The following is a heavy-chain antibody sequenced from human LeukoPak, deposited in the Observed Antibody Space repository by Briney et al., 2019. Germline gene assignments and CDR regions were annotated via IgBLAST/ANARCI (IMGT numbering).Heavy chain of an antibody. D-gene: IGHD3-3*01. CDR3: ARVFYDFWSGYYGGDYYGMDV. Sequence: GGSLRLSCAASGFTFSNYAMSWVRQAPGKGLEWVSSISNSGGSTYYADSVKGRFTISRDNSKNTLYLQMNSLRAEDTAVYYCARVFYDFWSGYYGGDYYGMDVWGQGTTVTVSS. J-gene: IGHJ6*02. V-gene: IGHV3-23*01. CDR1: GFTFSNYA. CDR2: ISNSGGST.